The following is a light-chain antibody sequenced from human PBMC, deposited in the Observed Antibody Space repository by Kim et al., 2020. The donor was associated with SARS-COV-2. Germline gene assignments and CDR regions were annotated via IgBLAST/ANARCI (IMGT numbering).Light chain of an antibody. J-gene: IGKJ1*01. Sequence: LAPGERATLSCRASQSVSSHLAWYQKKPGQAPSLLIYGASTRATGIPARFSGGGSGTEFSLTISSLQSEDFAVYYCQHYNNWPLTFGQGTKVDIK. CDR3: QHYNNWPLT. V-gene: IGKV3-15*01. CDR1: QSVSSH. CDR2: GAS.